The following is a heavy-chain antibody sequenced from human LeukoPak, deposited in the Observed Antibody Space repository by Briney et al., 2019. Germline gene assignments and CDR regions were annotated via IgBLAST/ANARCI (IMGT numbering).Heavy chain of an antibody. CDR1: GFTFTSYD. CDR2: MNPNSGNT. D-gene: IGHD1-1*01. J-gene: IGHJ4*02. V-gene: IGHV1-8*01. CDR3: ARGLRRGRNRDYNWNDGGY. Sequence: ASVKVSCKASGFTFTSYDINWVRQATGQGLEWMGWMNPNSGNTGYAQKFQGRVTMTRNTSISTAYMELSSLRSEDTAVYYSARGLRRGRNRDYNWNDGGYWGQGTLVTVSS.